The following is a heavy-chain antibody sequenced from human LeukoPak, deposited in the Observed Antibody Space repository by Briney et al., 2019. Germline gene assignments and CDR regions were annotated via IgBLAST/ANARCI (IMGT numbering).Heavy chain of an antibody. V-gene: IGHV4-34*01. CDR3: ARVRGLWFGVRNDS. J-gene: IGHJ4*02. D-gene: IGHD3-10*01. Sequence: KSSETLSLTCAVYGGSFSGYYWSWIRQPPGKGLEWIGEIDHTGSTHYNPSLKSRVTMSVDASKNQFSLKLTFVTAADTAVYYCARVRGLWFGVRNDSWGQGTLVTVSS. CDR1: GGSFSGYY. CDR2: IDHTGST.